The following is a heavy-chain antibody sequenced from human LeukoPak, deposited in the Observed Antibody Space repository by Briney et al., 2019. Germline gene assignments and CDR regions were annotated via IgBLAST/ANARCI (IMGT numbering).Heavy chain of an antibody. D-gene: IGHD6-13*01. Sequence: SGPTLVNPTQTLTLTCTFSGFSLSTSGVGVGWIRQPPGKALEWLALIYWDDDKRYSPSLKSRLTITKDTSKNQAVLTMTNMDPVDTATYYCAHRRPPGSWYDSDQFDYWGQGTLVTVSS. CDR1: GFSLSTSGVG. V-gene: IGHV2-5*02. CDR2: IYWDDDK. CDR3: AHRRPPGSWYDSDQFDY. J-gene: IGHJ4*02.